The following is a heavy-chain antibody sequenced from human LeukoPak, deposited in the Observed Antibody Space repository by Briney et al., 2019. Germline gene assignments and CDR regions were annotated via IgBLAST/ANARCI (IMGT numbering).Heavy chain of an antibody. V-gene: IGHV4-30-4*01. D-gene: IGHD2-2*01. Sequence: SETLSLTCTVSGGSISSGDYYWSWIRQPPGKVLEWIGYIYYSGSTYYNPSLKSRVTISVDTSRNQFSLKLSSVTAADTAVYYCARVGKYQLLSVWFDPWGQGTLVTVSS. CDR3: ARVGKYQLLSVWFDP. J-gene: IGHJ5*02. CDR1: GGSISSGDYY. CDR2: IYYSGST.